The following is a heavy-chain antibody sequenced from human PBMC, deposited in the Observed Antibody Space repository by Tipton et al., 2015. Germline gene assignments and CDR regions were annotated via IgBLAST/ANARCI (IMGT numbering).Heavy chain of an antibody. CDR2: MNPNTGNT. D-gene: IGHD6-19*01. J-gene: IGHJ3*02. V-gene: IGHV1-8*01. CDR3: ASSPALIYSSGWIDAFDS. Sequence: QSGAEVKKPGASVKVSCKASGYTFTSYDLNWARQATGQGLEWMGWMNPNTGNTGYAQTFQGRVTMTRNTSISTAYMELSSLTSEDTAVYYCASSPALIYSSGWIDAFDSWGQGTMVTVSS. CDR1: GYTFTSYD.